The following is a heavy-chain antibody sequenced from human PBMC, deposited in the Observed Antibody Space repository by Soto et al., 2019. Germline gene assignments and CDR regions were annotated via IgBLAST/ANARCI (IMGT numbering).Heavy chain of an antibody. V-gene: IGHV1-18*01. CDR1: GYTFTNYG. Sequence: ASVKVSCKASGYTFTNYGISWVRQAPGQGLEWMGWINVYNGNTKYAQKVQGRVTMTTDTSTSTAYMELRSLRSDDTAVYYCARGVVSGSYYNQYNLFDPWGQGTLVTVSS. CDR3: ARGVVSGSYYNQYNLFDP. J-gene: IGHJ5*02. D-gene: IGHD3-10*01. CDR2: INVYNGNT.